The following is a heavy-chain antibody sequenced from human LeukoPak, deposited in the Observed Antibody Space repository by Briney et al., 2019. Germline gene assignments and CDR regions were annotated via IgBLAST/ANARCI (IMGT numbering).Heavy chain of an antibody. CDR3: ARFGVPAGTRRENAFDI. CDR2: IIPIFGTA. J-gene: IGHJ3*02. D-gene: IGHD2-2*01. CDR1: GGTFSSYA. Sequence: ASVKVSCKASGGTFSSYAISWVRQAPGQGLEWMGGIIPIFGTANYAQKFQGRVTITADESTSTAYMELSSLRSEDTAVYYCARFGVPAGTRRENAFDIWGQGTMVTVSS. V-gene: IGHV1-69*13.